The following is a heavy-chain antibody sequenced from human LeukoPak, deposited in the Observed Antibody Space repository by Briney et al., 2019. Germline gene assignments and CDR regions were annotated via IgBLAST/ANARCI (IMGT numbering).Heavy chain of an antibody. D-gene: IGHD3-10*01. CDR1: GYTLTELS. CDR2: FDPEDGET. V-gene: IGHV1-24*01. Sequence: ASVKVSCKVSGYTLTELSMHWVRQAPGKGLEWMGGFDPEDGETIYAQKFQGRVIMTEDTSTDTAYMELSSLRSEDTAVYYCAAGSGSYWLYYYYGMDVWGQGTTVTVSS. CDR3: AAGSGSYWLYYYYGMDV. J-gene: IGHJ6*02.